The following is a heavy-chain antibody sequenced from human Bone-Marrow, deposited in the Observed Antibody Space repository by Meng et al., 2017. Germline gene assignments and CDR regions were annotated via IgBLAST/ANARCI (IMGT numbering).Heavy chain of an antibody. D-gene: IGHD4-17*01. J-gene: IGHJ3*02. CDR3: ARDTDGVDAFDI. CDR2: MNPNSGNT. V-gene: IGHV1-8*03. Sequence: ASVKVSCKASGYTFTSYDINWVRQATGQGLEWMGWMNPNSGNTGYAQKFQGRVTITRNTSISTAYMELSSLRSEDTAVYYCARDTDGVDAFDIWGQGTMVTVSS. CDR1: GYTFTSYD.